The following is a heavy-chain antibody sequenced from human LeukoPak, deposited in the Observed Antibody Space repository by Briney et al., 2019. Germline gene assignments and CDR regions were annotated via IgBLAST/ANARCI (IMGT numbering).Heavy chain of an antibody. CDR3: ARGKWELPNGDY. CDR1: GYTFTTYD. CDR2: MNPNSGKT. V-gene: IGHV1-8*03. D-gene: IGHD1-26*01. Sequence: ASVKVSCKASGYTFTTYDINWVRQATGQGLEWMGFMNPNSGKTVYAQNFLGRLTISIDTSINTAYMELSNLRSEDTAVYYCARGKWELPNGDYWGQGTLVTVSS. J-gene: IGHJ4*02.